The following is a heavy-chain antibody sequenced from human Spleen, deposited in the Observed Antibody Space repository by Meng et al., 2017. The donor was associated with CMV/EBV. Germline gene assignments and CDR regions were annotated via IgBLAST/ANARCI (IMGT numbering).Heavy chain of an antibody. D-gene: IGHD3-3*01. CDR1: GCSISSGDYY. V-gene: IGHV4-30-4*08. J-gene: IGHJ5*02. CDR2: IYYSGST. CDR3: ARGYYDFWSGYLNWFDP. Sequence: QVQLQESGPGLVKPSQTLSLTCTVSGCSISSGDYYWSWIRQPPGKGLEWIGYIYYSGSTYYNPSLKSRVTISVDTSKNQFSLKLSSVTAADTAVYYCARGYYDFWSGYLNWFDPWGQGTLVTSPQ.